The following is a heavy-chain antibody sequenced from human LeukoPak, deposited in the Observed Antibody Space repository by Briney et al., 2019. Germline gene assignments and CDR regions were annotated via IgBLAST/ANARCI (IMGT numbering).Heavy chain of an antibody. D-gene: IGHD2-2*01. V-gene: IGHV1-2*02. Sequence: GASVKVSCKASGYTFTSYDINWVRQAPGQGLEWMGWINPNSGGTNYAQKFQGRVTMTRDTSISTAYMDLSRLRSDDTAVYYCARGMGVLVPAATWFDPWGQGTLVTVSS. CDR2: INPNSGGT. CDR3: ARGMGVLVPAATWFDP. CDR1: GYTFTSYD. J-gene: IGHJ5*02.